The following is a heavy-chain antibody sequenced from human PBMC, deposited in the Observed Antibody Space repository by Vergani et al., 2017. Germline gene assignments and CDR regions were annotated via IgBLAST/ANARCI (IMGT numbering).Heavy chain of an antibody. CDR2: ISWNSGSI. Sequence: EVQLVESGGGLVQPGRSLRLSCAASGFTFDDYAMHWVRQAPGKGLEWVSGISWNSGSIGYADSVKGRFTISRDNAKNSLYLQMNSLRAEDTALYYCAKDIVSYLSSSESLGQGTLVTVSS. CDR1: GFTFDDYA. J-gene: IGHJ5*02. D-gene: IGHD6-6*01. V-gene: IGHV3-9*01. CDR3: AKDIVSYLSSSES.